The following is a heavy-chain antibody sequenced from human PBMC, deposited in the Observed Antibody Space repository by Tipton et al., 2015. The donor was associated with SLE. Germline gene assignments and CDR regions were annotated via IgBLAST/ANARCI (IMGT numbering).Heavy chain of an antibody. J-gene: IGHJ4*02. CDR1: GDFSRTDY. CDR2: IFYSGTT. Sequence: TLSLTCTVSGDFSRTDYWSWIRQPPGKGLEWIGYIFYSGTTNYNPSLKSRVTLSIDTSKNQFSLKLTSVTAADTAVYYCVRVEGAYDQYYFDSWGQGTLVTVSS. V-gene: IGHV4-59*01. CDR3: VRVEGAYDQYYFDS. D-gene: IGHD5-12*01.